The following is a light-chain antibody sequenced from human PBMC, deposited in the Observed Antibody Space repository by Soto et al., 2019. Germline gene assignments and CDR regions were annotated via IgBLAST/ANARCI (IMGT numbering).Light chain of an antibody. V-gene: IGKV4-1*01. Sequence: DIVMTQSPDSLAVSLGGPATIHCKSSQSVLYRSHKKNYLAWYQQKPGHPPKLLLYWASTRQSGVPDRLSGSGSRTHFTLTISSLPAEDVADYYCQQDYTILRTCGQGTKVDIK. J-gene: IGKJ1*01. CDR1: QSVLYRSHKKNY. CDR2: WAS. CDR3: QQDYTILRT.